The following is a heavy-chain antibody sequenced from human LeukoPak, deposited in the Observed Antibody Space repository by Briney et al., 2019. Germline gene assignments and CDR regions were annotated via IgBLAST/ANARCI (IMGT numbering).Heavy chain of an antibody. CDR2: ISGRGGST. V-gene: IGHV3-23*01. CDR3: AKDRGSGWPQFDY. J-gene: IGHJ4*02. CDR1: GFTFSNAW. D-gene: IGHD6-19*01. Sequence: PGGSLRLSCAASGFTFSNAWMSWVRQAPGKGLEWVSAISGRGGSTYYADSVKGRFTISRDNSKNTLYLQMNSLRAEDTAVYYCAKDRGSGWPQFDYWGQGTLVTVSS.